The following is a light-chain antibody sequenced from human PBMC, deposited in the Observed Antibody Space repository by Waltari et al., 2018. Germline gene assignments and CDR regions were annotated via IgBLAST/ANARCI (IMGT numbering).Light chain of an antibody. J-gene: IGKJ2*01. Sequence: DVQMTQDPSSLPAPEGYTVTITRRASRKLYTSLAWYQQKPGKPPKLLIYDASTLKSGVPLRFSGGGSGTEFALTITSVQPDACATYYFQMDTSCSNDIGQAKKLENK. V-gene: IGKV1-5*03. CDR3: QMDTSCSND. CDR1: RKLYTS. CDR2: DAS.